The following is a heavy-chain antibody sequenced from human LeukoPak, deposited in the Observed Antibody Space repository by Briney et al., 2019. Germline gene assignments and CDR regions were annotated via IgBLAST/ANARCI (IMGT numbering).Heavy chain of an antibody. J-gene: IGHJ4*02. D-gene: IGHD5-24*01. CDR2: INPSDSDT. CDR1: GYSFTSYW. CDR3: ARGRYGYNYDY. Sequence: GESLKISCKGSGYSFTSYWIAWVRQMPGKGLEWMGVINPSDSDTRYSPSFQGQVTISADKSISTAYLQWSSLKTSDTAMYYCARGRYGYNYDYWGQGTLVTVSS. V-gene: IGHV5-51*01.